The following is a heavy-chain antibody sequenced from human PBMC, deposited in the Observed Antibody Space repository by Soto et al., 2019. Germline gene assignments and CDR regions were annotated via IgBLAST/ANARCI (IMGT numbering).Heavy chain of an antibody. V-gene: IGHV3-23*01. CDR2: ISGSGGST. J-gene: IGHJ4*02. CDR3: AKSIAARHRPRGFDY. Sequence: GGSLRLSCAASGFTFSSYAMSWVRQAPGKGLEWVSAISGSGGSTYYADSVKGRFTISRDNSKNTLYLQMNSLRAEDTAVYYCAKSIAARHRPRGFDYWGQGTLVTVSS. CDR1: GFTFSSYA. D-gene: IGHD6-6*01.